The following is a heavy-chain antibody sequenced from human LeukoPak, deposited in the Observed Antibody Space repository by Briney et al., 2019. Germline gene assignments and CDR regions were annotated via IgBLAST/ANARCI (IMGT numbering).Heavy chain of an antibody. CDR2: INHSGST. CDR3: ARDRKYYYHMDV. V-gene: IGHV4-38-2*02. Sequence: PSETLSLTCTVSGYSISSGYYWSWIRQPPGKGLEWIGEINHSGSTNYNPSLKSRVTISVDTSKNQFSLNLTSLTAADTAVYYCARDRKYYYHMDVWGKGTTVTVSS. D-gene: IGHD1-14*01. CDR1: GYSISSGYY. J-gene: IGHJ6*03.